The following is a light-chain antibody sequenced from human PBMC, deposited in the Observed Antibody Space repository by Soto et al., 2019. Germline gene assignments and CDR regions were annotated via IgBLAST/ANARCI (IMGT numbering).Light chain of an antibody. CDR1: QSVSSSY. CDR3: QQRSNWPA. Sequence: EIVLTQSPGTLSLSPGERATLSCRASQSVSSSYLAWYHQKPGQAPRPIIYGAYSRATGIPVRFSGSGSGTEFTLTISSLEPEDFAVYYCQQRSNWPAFGQGTRLEI. V-gene: IGKV3D-20*02. J-gene: IGKJ5*01. CDR2: GAY.